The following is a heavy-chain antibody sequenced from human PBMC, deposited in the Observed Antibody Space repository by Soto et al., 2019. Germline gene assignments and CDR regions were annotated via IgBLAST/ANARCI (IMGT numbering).Heavy chain of an antibody. CDR2: IYYSGST. CDR1: GGSISSYY. Sequence: PSETLSLTCTVSGGSISSYYWSWIRQPPGKGLEWIGYIYYSGSTNYNPSLKSRVTIPVDTSKNQFSLKLSSVTAADTAVYYCARLQEWLRSFNWFDPWGQGTLVTVSS. J-gene: IGHJ5*02. CDR3: ARLQEWLRSFNWFDP. D-gene: IGHD5-18*01. V-gene: IGHV4-59*01.